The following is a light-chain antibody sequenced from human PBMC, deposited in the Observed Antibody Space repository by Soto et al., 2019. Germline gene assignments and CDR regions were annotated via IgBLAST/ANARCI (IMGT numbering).Light chain of an antibody. V-gene: IGKV3-20*01. CDR1: HSIXNNY. J-gene: IGKJ1*01. Sequence: ILLTQSPAIVSLSPGERATLSCRARHSIXNNYLAWYQQKPGQAPRLLTAGAANMATGSPDRFSGRGSGTDFTLTINRLEPEDFAVYYCQQYGNSPQTFGQGTKVDIK. CDR2: GAA. CDR3: QQYGNSPQT.